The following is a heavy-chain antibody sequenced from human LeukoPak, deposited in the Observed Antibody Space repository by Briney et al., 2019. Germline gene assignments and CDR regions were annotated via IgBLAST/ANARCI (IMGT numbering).Heavy chain of an antibody. J-gene: IGHJ4*02. V-gene: IGHV1-8*01. D-gene: IGHD4-23*01. Sequence: ASVKVSCKASGYTFTNYDIDWVRQATGQGLEWMGYMKPNSGNTGYAQKFQGRVTMTRDTSISTAYMELSSLTSEDTAVYYCATELRWKDHWGQGTLVTVSS. CDR2: MKPNSGNT. CDR3: ATELRWKDH. CDR1: GYTFTNYD.